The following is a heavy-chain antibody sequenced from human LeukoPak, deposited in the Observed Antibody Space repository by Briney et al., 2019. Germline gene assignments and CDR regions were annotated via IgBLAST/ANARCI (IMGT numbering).Heavy chain of an antibody. J-gene: IGHJ4*02. CDR1: GITRSNYG. D-gene: IGHD3-10*01. Sequence: GGSLRLSCAVSGITRSNYGMSWLRQAPGKGLEWVVGLSGSGGGTNYADSVQGRFTISRDNPKNTLYLQMNSLRAEDTAVYFCAKRGVVIRVFLVGFHKEAYYFDSWGQGALVTVSS. V-gene: IGHV3-23*01. CDR2: LSGSGGGT. CDR3: AKRGVVIRVFLVGFHKEAYYFDS.